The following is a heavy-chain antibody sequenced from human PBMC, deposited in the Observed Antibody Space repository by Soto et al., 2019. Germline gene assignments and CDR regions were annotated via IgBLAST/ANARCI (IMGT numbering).Heavy chain of an antibody. V-gene: IGHV3-30*18. CDR1: GFTFSSYG. D-gene: IGHD5-18*01. J-gene: IGHJ6*02. Sequence: QVQLVESGGGVVQPGRSLRLSCAASGFTFSSYGIHWVRQAPGKGLEWVALISYDGTDKYYADSVKGRFTISRDNSKNTLDLQMSSLGPEDTAVYYCVKERYAQLWLEDYGMDVWGQGTTVTV. CDR2: ISYDGTDK. CDR3: VKERYAQLWLEDYGMDV.